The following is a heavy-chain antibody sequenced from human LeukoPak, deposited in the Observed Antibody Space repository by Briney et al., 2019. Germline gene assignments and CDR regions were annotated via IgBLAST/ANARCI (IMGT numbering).Heavy chain of an antibody. CDR1: GFTFSSYW. CDR2: IEQDGSEK. Sequence: GGSLRLSCAASGFTFSSYWMSWVRQAPGKGLEWVANIEQDGSEKYYVDSVKGRFTISRDNAKNSLYLQMNSLRAEDTAVYYCARAVFWEENWSDPWGQGTLVTVSS. CDR3: ARAVFWEENWSDP. V-gene: IGHV3-7*01. D-gene: IGHD3-16*01. J-gene: IGHJ5*02.